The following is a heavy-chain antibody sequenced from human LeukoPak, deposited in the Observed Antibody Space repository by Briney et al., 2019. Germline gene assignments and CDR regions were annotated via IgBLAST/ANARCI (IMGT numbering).Heavy chain of an antibody. J-gene: IGHJ4*02. CDR2: ISGSGADT. D-gene: IGHD4-17*01. CDR3: AKDLRFDYGDYGDYFDY. V-gene: IGHV3-23*01. CDR1: GFTFSHYA. Sequence: PGGSLRLSCAASGFTFSHYAMSWVRQAPGKGLEWVSSISGSGADTYYADSVKGRITISRDNSKNTVHLQMNTLRADDTAVYYCAKDLRFDYGDYGDYFDYWGQGTLVTVSA.